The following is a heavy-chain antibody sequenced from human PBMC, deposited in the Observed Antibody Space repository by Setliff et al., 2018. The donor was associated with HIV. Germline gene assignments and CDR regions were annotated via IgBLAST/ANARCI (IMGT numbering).Heavy chain of an antibody. CDR3: ARGTPYIYDRSGYNGGRDSYYYMDV. CDR1: GYTFTSYG. Sequence: ASVKVSCKTSGYTFTSYGLCWVRQAPGQGLEWMGWISGYNGNTNYAQKFQGRVTMTTDTSTITAYMDLRSLRSDDTAVYYCARGTPYIYDRSGYNGGRDSYYYMDVWGKGATVTVSS. D-gene: IGHD3-22*01. J-gene: IGHJ6*03. CDR2: ISGYNGNT. V-gene: IGHV1-18*01.